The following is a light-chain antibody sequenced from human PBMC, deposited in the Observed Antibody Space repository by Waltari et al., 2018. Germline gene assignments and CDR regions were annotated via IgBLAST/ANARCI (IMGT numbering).Light chain of an antibody. J-gene: IGKJ1*01. Sequence: DIQMTQSPSSLSASVGDRVTITCRASQDISNYLAWYQQKPGKVPNLLIYSASTLKSGVPPRFSGGGSGTDFTLTINSLRPEDVATYYCQKYDSVPWTFGQGTKVEIK. V-gene: IGKV1-27*01. CDR2: SAS. CDR1: QDISNY. CDR3: QKYDSVPWT.